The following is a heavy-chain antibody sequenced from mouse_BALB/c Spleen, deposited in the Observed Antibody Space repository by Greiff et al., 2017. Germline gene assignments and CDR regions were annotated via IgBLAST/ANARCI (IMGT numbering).Heavy chain of an antibody. J-gene: IGHJ2*01. CDR2: IWAGGST. CDR1: GFSLTSYG. D-gene: IGHD1-1*01. CDR3: AREGGTLDY. V-gene: IGHV2-9*02. Sequence: VKVVESGPGLVAPSQSLSITCTVSGFSLTSYGVHWVRQPPGKGLEWLGVIWAGGSTNYNSALMSRLSISKDNSKSQVFLKMNSLQTDDTAMYYCAREGGTLDYWGQGTTLTVSS.